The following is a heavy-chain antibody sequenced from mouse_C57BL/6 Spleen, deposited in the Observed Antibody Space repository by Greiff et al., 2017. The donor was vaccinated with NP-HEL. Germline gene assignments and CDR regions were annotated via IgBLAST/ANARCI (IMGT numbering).Heavy chain of an antibody. J-gene: IGHJ4*01. CDR2: IWGVGST. Sequence: VMLVESGPGLVAPSQSLSITCTVSGFSLTSYGVDWVRQSPGKGLEWLGVIWGVGSTNYNSALKSRLSISKDNSKSQVFLKMNSLQTDDTAMYYCARTYYYGSSYAMDYWGQGTSVTVSS. V-gene: IGHV2-6*01. D-gene: IGHD1-1*01. CDR1: GFSLTSYG. CDR3: ARTYYYGSSYAMDY.